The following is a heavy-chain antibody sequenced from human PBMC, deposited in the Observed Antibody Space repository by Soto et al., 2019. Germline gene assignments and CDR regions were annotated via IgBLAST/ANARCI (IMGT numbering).Heavy chain of an antibody. J-gene: IGHJ3*01. CDR2: INPLKGDT. V-gene: IGHV1-18*01. CDR3: ARVKVPAAVLGAFDV. CDR1: GYTFTTYG. D-gene: IGHD2-2*01. Sequence: QAQLVQSGGEMKKAGASVKVSCKASGYTFTTYGIKWVRQATGQGLDWMGWINPLKGDTKSAANFQDRVTMTTDTSTRTAYMELRSLRSDDTAVYYCARVKVPAAVLGAFDVWGQGTLVTVSS.